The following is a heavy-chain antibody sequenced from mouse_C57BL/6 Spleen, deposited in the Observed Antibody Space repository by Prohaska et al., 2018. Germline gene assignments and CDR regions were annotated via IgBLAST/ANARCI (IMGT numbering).Heavy chain of an antibody. V-gene: IGHV1-64*01. Sequence: QVQLQQPGAELVKPGASVKLSCKATGYTFTSYWMHWVKQRPGQGLEWIGMIHPNSGSTNYNEKFKSKATLTVDKSASTTYMQLSSLTSDDYAVYYCARCGAFAYWGQGTLVTVSA. CDR3: ARCGAFAY. J-gene: IGHJ3*01. CDR2: IHPNSGST. CDR1: GYTFTSYW.